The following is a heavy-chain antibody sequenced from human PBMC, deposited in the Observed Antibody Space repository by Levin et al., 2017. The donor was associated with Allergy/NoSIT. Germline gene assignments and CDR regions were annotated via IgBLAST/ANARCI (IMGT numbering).Heavy chain of an antibody. CDR2: INHSGSTSGSA. CDR3: ARGRGTISSAGTGWHS. J-gene: IGHJ4*02. D-gene: IGHD6-13*01. Sequence: SETLSLTCAVYGGSLSGYYWTWIRQPPGKGLEWIGEINHSGSTSGSAKYNPSLKSRVTISADTSKNQFSLRLSSVTAADTAVYYCARGRGTISSAGTGWHSWGQGTLVTVSS. CDR1: GGSLSGYY. V-gene: IGHV4-34*01.